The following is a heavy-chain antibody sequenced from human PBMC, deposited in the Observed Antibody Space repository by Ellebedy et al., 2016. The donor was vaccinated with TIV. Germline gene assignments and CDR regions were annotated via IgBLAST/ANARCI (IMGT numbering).Heavy chain of an antibody. J-gene: IGHJ4*02. CDR2: IYDSGST. V-gene: IGHV4-30-4*01. CDR3: ASSPYGDYGIGY. Sequence: SETLSLTXTVSGGSISSGDYYWSWIRQPPGKGLEWIGYIYDSGSTYYNPSLKSRVTISVDTSKNHFSLKLSSVTAADTAVYYCASSPYGDYGIGYWGQGTLVTVSS. CDR1: GGSISSGDYY. D-gene: IGHD4-17*01.